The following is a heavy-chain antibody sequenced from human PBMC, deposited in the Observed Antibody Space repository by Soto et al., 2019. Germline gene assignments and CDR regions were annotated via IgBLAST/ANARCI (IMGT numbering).Heavy chain of an antibody. CDR2: VIPILGMA. Sequence: ASVKVSCKASGGTFSSYAISWVRQAPGQGLEWVGGVIPILGMANYAQKFQGRVTINADKSTSTAYIEQSSLRSEDTTVYYCARDPEIVVVSYAFDIWGQGTMVTVSS. CDR1: GGTFSSYA. CDR3: ARDPEIVVVSYAFDI. V-gene: IGHV1-69*10. J-gene: IGHJ3*02. D-gene: IGHD2-21*01.